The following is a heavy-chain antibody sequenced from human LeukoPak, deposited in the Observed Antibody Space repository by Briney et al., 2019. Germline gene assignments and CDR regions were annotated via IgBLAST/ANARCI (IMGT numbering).Heavy chain of an antibody. J-gene: IGHJ4*02. Sequence: GGSLRLSCAASGFTFSSFAMMWFRQAPGKGLEWVSSISGNGNDIYYADSVKGRFTISRDNAKNTLYLQMNSLRAEDTAVYYCARVPSTQWLVYYFDYWGQGTLVTVSS. V-gene: IGHV3-23*01. D-gene: IGHD6-19*01. CDR3: ARVPSTQWLVYYFDY. CDR2: ISGNGNDI. CDR1: GFTFSSFA.